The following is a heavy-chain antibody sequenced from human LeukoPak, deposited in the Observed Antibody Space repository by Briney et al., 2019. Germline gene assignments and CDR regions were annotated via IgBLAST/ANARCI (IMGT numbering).Heavy chain of an antibody. CDR2: TYYSGSA. J-gene: IGHJ2*01. CDR1: GGSISSSDYY. D-gene: IGHD3-10*01. Sequence: PSETLSLTCTVSGGSISSSDYYWGWIRQPPGKGLEWIGNTYYSGSAYYNPSLKSRVTISVETSKNQFSLKLTSVTAADTAVYYCARLLWFGKTSYWYFDLWGRGTLVTVSS. CDR3: ARLLWFGKTSYWYFDL. V-gene: IGHV4-39*01.